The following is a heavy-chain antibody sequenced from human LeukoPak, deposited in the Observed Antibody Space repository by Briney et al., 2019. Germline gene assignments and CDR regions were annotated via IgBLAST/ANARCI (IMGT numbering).Heavy chain of an antibody. Sequence: PSETLSLTCTVSGGSISSYYWSWVRQPAGKGLEWIGRISTSGSTNYNPSLKSRVTISVDTSKNQVSLKLSSVTAADTAVYYCARHHVDSSGRKTFDYWGQGTLVTVSS. J-gene: IGHJ4*02. D-gene: IGHD6-19*01. CDR1: GGSISSYY. CDR2: ISTSGST. V-gene: IGHV4-4*07. CDR3: ARHHVDSSGRKTFDY.